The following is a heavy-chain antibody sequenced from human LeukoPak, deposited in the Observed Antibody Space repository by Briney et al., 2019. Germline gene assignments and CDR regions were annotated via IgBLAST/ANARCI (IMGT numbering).Heavy chain of an antibody. V-gene: IGHV4-59*01. CDR3: ARVRQLLGFGAPGYFDY. CDR2: IYYSAST. D-gene: IGHD3-10*01. J-gene: IGHJ4*02. Sequence: SETLSLTCTVSGGSISSYYWSWIRQPPGKGLEWIGYIYYSASTNYNPSLKSRVTISVDTSKNQFSLKLSSVTAADAAVYYCARVRQLLGFGAPGYFDYWGPGNLGTVSS. CDR1: GGSISSYY.